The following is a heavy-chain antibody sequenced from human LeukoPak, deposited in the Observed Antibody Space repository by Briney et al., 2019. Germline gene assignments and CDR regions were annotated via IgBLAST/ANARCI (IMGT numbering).Heavy chain of an antibody. CDR2: IKEDGSDK. CDR1: GFTFSDYW. Sequence: PGGSLRLSCAASGFTFSDYWMTWIRQAPGTGLEWVANIKEDGSDKFYIDSVRGRFTVSRDNAKNSLYLQMNSLRAEDTAVYYCARDRGIVGPTGYYFDYWGQGTLVTVSS. CDR3: ARDRGIVGPTGYYFDY. V-gene: IGHV3-7*03. J-gene: IGHJ4*02. D-gene: IGHD1-26*01.